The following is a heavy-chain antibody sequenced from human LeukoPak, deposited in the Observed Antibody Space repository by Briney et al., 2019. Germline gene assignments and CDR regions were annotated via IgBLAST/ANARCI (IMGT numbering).Heavy chain of an antibody. D-gene: IGHD3-10*01. CDR3: ARGYGSGSYYY. V-gene: IGHV4-38-2*02. Sequence: SETLSLTCTVSGYSISSGYYWGWIRQPPGKGLEWIGYIYYSGSTYYNPSLKSRVTISVDTSKNQFSLKLSSVTAADTAVYYCARGYGSGSYYYWGQGTLVTVSS. CDR1: GYSISSGYY. J-gene: IGHJ4*02. CDR2: IYYSGST.